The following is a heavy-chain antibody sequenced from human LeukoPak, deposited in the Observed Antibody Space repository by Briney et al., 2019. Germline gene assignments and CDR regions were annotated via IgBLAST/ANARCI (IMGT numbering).Heavy chain of an antibody. V-gene: IGHV1-3*01. CDR3: ARQGLGHKFYFGY. J-gene: IGHJ4*02. Sequence: GASVKVSCKLSGSTFRSYSLHWVRQAPGHRLEWMGWINADNGYTNFSQEFQGRVTITRDTSASTAYMEVSGLRSEDTAVYYCARQGLGHKFYFGYWGQGTLVIVSS. CDR2: INADNGYT. D-gene: IGHD3/OR15-3a*01. CDR1: GSTFRSYS.